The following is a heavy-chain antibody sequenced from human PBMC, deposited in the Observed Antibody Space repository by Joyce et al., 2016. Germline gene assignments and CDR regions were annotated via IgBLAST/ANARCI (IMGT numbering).Heavy chain of an antibody. D-gene: IGHD3-3*01. J-gene: IGHJ4*02. Sequence: QVQLVQSGAEMKKPGASVTVSCTASGFTFTDYYIHWVRQAPGQGLGLMGWINPKNGAKNYTQEFQGRITMTRDTSISTAYMELGRLRSDDTAVYYCARDEAFYDFWYGYYKVYWGQGTLVTVSS. CDR2: INPKNGAK. V-gene: IGHV1-2*02. CDR3: ARDEAFYDFWYGYYKVY. CDR1: GFTFTDYY.